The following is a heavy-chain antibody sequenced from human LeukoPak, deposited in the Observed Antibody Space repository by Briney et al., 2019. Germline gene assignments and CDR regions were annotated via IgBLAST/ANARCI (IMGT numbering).Heavy chain of an antibody. CDR3: TTDWVRYYDSSGYYPTSPTDY. J-gene: IGHJ4*02. Sequence: AGSLRLSCAASGFTFSNAWMSWVRQAPGKGLEWVDRIKSKTDGGTTDYAAPVKGRFTISRDDSKNTLYLQMNSLKTEDTAVYYCTTDWVRYYDSSGYYPTSPTDYWGQGTLVTVSS. CDR2: IKSKTDGGTT. D-gene: IGHD3-22*01. CDR1: GFTFSNAW. V-gene: IGHV3-15*01.